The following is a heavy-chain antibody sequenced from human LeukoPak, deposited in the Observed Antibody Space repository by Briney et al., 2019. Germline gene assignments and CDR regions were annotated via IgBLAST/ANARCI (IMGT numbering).Heavy chain of an antibody. D-gene: IGHD6-13*01. Sequence: PGGSLRLSCAASGFTFSSYNMNWVRQAPGKGLEWVSSISTSSTYIYYADSVKGRFTISRDNARNSLYLQMNSLRDNDTAVYYCARDRISSKTYSGLDVWGQGTTVTVSS. CDR1: GFTFSSYN. CDR3: ARDRISSKTYSGLDV. V-gene: IGHV3-21*01. J-gene: IGHJ6*02. CDR2: ISTSSTYI.